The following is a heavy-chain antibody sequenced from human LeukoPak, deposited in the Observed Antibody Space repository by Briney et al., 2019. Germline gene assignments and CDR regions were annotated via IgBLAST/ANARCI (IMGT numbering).Heavy chain of an antibody. CDR3: ARADSGWPFDY. V-gene: IGHV3-7*03. CDR2: IKQDGTEK. J-gene: IGHJ4*02. CDR1: GFAFSTYW. D-gene: IGHD6-19*01. Sequence: GGSLRLSCAASGFAFSTYWMSWVRQAPGKGLEWVANIKQDGTEKYYVDSVKGRFTISRDNAKNSLYLQMNSLRAEDTAVYYCARADSGWPFDYWGQGTLVTVSS.